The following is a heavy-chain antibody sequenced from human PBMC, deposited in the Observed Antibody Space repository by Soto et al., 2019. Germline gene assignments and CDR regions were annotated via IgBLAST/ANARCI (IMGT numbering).Heavy chain of an antibody. CDR1: GYTFTSYG. CDR3: ARVRYYDYVWGSYRSRYYFDY. CDR2: ISAYNGNT. V-gene: IGHV1-18*01. Sequence: GASVKVSCKASGYTFTSYGISWVRQAPGQGLEWMGWISAYNGNTNYAQKLQGRVTMTTDTSTSTAYMELRSLRSDDTAVYYCARVRYYDYVWGSYRSRYYFDYWGQGTLVTVSS. D-gene: IGHD3-16*02. J-gene: IGHJ4*02.